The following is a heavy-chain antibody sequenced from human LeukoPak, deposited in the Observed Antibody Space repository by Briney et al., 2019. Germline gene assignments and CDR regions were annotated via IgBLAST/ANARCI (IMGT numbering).Heavy chain of an antibody. Sequence: GGSLRLSCAASGFTFSSYSMNWARQAPGKGLEWVSYISSSSSTIYYADSVKGRFTISRDNAKNSLYLQMNSLRDEDTAVYYCARVESGYCSGGSCPDAFDIWGQGTMVTVSS. V-gene: IGHV3-48*02. CDR1: GFTFSSYS. CDR3: ARVESGYCSGGSCPDAFDI. D-gene: IGHD2-15*01. CDR2: ISSSSSTI. J-gene: IGHJ3*02.